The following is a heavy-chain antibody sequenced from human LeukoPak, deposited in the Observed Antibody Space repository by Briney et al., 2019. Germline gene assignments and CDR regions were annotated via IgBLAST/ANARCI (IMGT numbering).Heavy chain of an antibody. CDR3: ARASSYSSSLNY. D-gene: IGHD6-13*01. J-gene: IGHJ4*02. Sequence: SQTLSLTCIVSGGSISSGGYYWSWIRQHPGKGLEWIGYIYYSGSTYYNPSLKSRVTISVDTSKNQFSLKLSSVTAADTAVYYCARASSYSSSLNYWGQGTLVTVSS. CDR1: GGSISSGGYY. CDR2: IYYSGST. V-gene: IGHV4-31*03.